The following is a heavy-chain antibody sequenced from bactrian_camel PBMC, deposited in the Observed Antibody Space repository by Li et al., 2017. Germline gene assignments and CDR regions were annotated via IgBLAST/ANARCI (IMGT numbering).Heavy chain of an antibody. D-gene: IGHD4*01. J-gene: IGHJ4*01. CDR1: GYAFNS. CDR3: AARPACSRGLTWHDYKYWAY. V-gene: IGHV3S63*01. Sequence: HVQLVESGGGSVQAGGSLTLSCAASGYAFNSMGWFRQAPGKEREAVAGIYTTTGQTDYVDSVKGRFTISKDSAENTLYLEMNNLTPEDTAMYYCAARPACSRGLTWHDYKYWAYWGQGTQVTVS. CDR2: IYTTTGQT.